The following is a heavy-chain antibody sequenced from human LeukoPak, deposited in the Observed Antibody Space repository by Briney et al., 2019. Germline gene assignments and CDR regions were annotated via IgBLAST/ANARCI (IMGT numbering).Heavy chain of an antibody. CDR1: GFTFSSYW. D-gene: IGHD3-10*01. J-gene: IGHJ6*03. V-gene: IGHV3-74*01. Sequence: SGGSLRLSCAASGFTFSSYWMHWVRQAPGKGLVWVSRINSDGSSTSYADSVKGRFTISRDNAKNTLYLQMNSLRAEDTAVYYCARIGSGRSYYMDVWGKGTTVTVSS. CDR3: ARIGSGRSYYMDV. CDR2: INSDGSST.